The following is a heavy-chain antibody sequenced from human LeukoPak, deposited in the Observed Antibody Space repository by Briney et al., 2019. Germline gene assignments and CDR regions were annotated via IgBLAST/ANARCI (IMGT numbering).Heavy chain of an antibody. CDR2: ISAYNGNI. CDR1: GYTFTSYG. J-gene: IGHJ5*02. Sequence: ASVKVSCKASGYTFTSYGISWVRQAPGQGLEWMGWISAYNGNINYAQKLQGRVTMTTDTSTSTAYMELRSLRSDDTAVYYCAREILSVGWFDPWGQGTLVTVSS. CDR3: AREILSVGWFDP. D-gene: IGHD2/OR15-2a*01. V-gene: IGHV1-18*01.